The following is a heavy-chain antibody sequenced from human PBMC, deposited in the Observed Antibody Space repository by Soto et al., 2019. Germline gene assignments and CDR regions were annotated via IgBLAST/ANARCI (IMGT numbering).Heavy chain of an antibody. CDR2: ITAYSENI. D-gene: IGHD5-12*01. V-gene: IGHV3-9*01. CDR3: VKGKATIRYDAYDI. J-gene: IGHJ3*02. Sequence: EVQLVESGGGLVQPGRSLRLSCAASGFIFDDSVMHWVRQAPGKGLEWVSSITAYSENIAYADSVKGRFTVSRDNAKASLYLQMNSLRPEYTAFYFCVKGKATIRYDAYDIWGHGTMVTVSS. CDR1: GFIFDDSV.